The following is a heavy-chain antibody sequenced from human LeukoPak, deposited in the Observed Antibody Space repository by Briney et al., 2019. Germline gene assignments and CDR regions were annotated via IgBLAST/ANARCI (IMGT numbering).Heavy chain of an antibody. D-gene: IGHD2-15*01. CDR3: AKGPAPYCSGGSCYSPHWYFDL. J-gene: IGHJ2*01. V-gene: IGHV3-23*01. Sequence: PGGSLRLSCAASQFTFSNYAMSWVRQAPGKGLEWVSAISGSGNTTYFGDSVTGRFTISRDNPKNTVYLQMNSLSAEDTAVYYCAKGPAPYCSGGSCYSPHWYFDLWGRGILVTVSS. CDR2: ISGSGNTT. CDR1: QFTFSNYA.